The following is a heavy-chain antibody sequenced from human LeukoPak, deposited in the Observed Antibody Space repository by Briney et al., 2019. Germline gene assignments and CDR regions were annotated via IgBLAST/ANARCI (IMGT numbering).Heavy chain of an antibody. V-gene: IGHV1-24*01. J-gene: IGHJ4*02. CDR1: GYTLTELS. Sequence: ASVKVSCKVSGYTLTELSMHWVRQAPGKGLEWMGGFDPEDGETIYAQKFQGRVTMTEDTSTDTAYMELSSLRSEDTAVYYCATLPVLNYYDSSGYYKYYFDYWGQGTLVTVSS. CDR2: FDPEDGET. CDR3: ATLPVLNYYDSSGYYKYYFDY. D-gene: IGHD3-22*01.